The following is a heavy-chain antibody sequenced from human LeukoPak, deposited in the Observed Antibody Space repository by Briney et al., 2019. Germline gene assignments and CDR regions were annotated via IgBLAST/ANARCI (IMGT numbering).Heavy chain of an antibody. CDR2: IYHSGST. J-gene: IGHJ5*02. CDR1: GGSISSYY. D-gene: IGHD4-17*01. V-gene: IGHV4-59*12. CDR3: AREYGDRFGSGWFDP. Sequence: SETLSLTCTVSGGSISSYYWSWIRQPPGKGLEWIGYIYHSGSTYYNPSLKSRVTISVDRSKNQFSLKLSSVTAADTAVYYCAREYGDRFGSGWFDPWGQGTLVTVSS.